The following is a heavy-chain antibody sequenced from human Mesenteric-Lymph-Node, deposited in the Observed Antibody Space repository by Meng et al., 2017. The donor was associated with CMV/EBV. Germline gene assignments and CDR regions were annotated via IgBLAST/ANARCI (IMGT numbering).Heavy chain of an antibody. V-gene: IGHV3-9*01. D-gene: IGHD6-6*01. J-gene: IGHJ4*02. CDR1: GFTFDDFA. CDR2: ISWNSGSI. CDR3: ARDSQYSSSPVTFDY. Sequence: SLKISCAASGFTFDDFAMHWVRQAPGKGLEWVAGISWNSGSIGYADSVKGRFTISRDSAKNSLYLQMNSLRAEDTALYYCARDSQYSSSPVTFDYWGQGTLVTVSS.